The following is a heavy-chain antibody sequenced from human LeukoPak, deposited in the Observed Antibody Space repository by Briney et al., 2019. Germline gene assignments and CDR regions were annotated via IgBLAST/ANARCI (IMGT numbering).Heavy chain of an antibody. CDR3: ARVAGEDGDYFFDY. V-gene: IGHV3-48*03. D-gene: IGHD4-17*01. CDR2: VSSSGTTM. CDR1: GFTFGIYE. J-gene: IGHJ4*02. Sequence: GGSLRLSCAASGFTFGIYEMTWVRQAPGKGLEWFSYVSSSGTTMYYADSVKGRFTISRDNAKNSLYLQMNSLRAEDTALYYCARVAGEDGDYFFDYWGQGTLVTVSS.